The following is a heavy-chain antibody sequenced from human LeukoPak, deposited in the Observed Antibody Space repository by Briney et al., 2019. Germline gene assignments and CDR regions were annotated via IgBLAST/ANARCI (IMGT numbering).Heavy chain of an antibody. V-gene: IGHV4-34*01. Sequence: SETLSLTCAVYGGSFSGYYWSWIRQPPGKGLEWIGEINHSGSTNYNPSLKSRVTISVDTSKNQFSLKLSSVTAADTAVYYCARGRVRFYYYYGMDVWGQGTTVTVSS. CDR1: GGSFSGYY. CDR2: INHSGST. J-gene: IGHJ6*02. CDR3: ARGRVRFYYYYGMDV. D-gene: IGHD3-3*01.